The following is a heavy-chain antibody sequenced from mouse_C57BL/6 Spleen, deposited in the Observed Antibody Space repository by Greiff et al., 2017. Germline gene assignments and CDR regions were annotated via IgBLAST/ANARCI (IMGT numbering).Heavy chain of an antibody. V-gene: IGHV1-63*01. J-gene: IGHJ2*01. CDR3: ARGDYYGKSLDY. D-gene: IGHD1-1*01. CDR1: GYTFTDYW. CDR2: IYPGGGYT. Sequence: VQLQQSGAELVRPGTSVKMSCKASGYTFTDYWIGWAKQRPGHGLEWIGDIYPGGGYTNYNEKFKGKATLTADKSSSTAYMQFSSLTSEESAIYYCARGDYYGKSLDYWGQGTTLTVSS.